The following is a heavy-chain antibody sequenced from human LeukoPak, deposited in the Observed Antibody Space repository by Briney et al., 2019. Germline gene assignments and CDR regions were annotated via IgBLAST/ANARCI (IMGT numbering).Heavy chain of an antibody. V-gene: IGHV3-74*01. CDR2: INEDGSTT. J-gene: IGHJ4*02. CDR3: VRDLGGRSGH. D-gene: IGHD1-26*01. CDR1: GFTFSSYW. Sequence: GGSLRLSCAASGFTFSSYWMNWVRQAPGKGLVWVSRINEDGSTTNHADSVKGRFTISRDNAKNTLYMQMNSLRAEDTAAYYCVRDLGGRSGHWGQGTLVTVSS.